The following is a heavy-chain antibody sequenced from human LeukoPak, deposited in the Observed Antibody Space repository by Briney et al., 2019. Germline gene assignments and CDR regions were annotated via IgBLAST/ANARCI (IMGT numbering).Heavy chain of an antibody. J-gene: IGHJ4*02. CDR3: ARAAVAGTFYFDY. V-gene: IGHV3-53*01. D-gene: IGHD6-19*01. CDR2: IYSGGST. CDR1: GFTVSSNY. Sequence: GGSLRLSCAASGFTVSSNYMSWVRQAPGKGLEWVSVIYSGGSTFYADSVKGRFTISRDNSKNMLYLQMNSLRAEDTAVYYCARAAVAGTFYFDYWGQGTLVTVSS.